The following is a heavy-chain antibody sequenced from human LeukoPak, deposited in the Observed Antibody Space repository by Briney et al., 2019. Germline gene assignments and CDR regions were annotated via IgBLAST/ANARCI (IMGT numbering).Heavy chain of an antibody. CDR3: ARGGIKLWLDY. V-gene: IGHV3-21*01. Sequence: GGSLRLSCAASGFTFSSYSMNWVRQAPGKGLEWVSSISSSSSYIYYADSVKGRFTISRDNAKNSLYLQMNSLSAEDTAVYYCARGGIKLWLDYWGQGTLVTVSS. CDR1: GFTFSSYS. J-gene: IGHJ4*02. D-gene: IGHD5-18*01. CDR2: ISSSSSYI.